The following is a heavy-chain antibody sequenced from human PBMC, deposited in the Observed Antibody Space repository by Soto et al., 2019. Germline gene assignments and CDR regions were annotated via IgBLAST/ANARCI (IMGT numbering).Heavy chain of an antibody. V-gene: IGHV3-53*01. CDR3: ARVDIVATSNVGFDP. J-gene: IGHJ5*02. CDR1: VFSVSSNY. D-gene: IGHD5-12*01. CDR2: IYSGGST. Sequence: PGGSLRSSCADSVFSVSSNYMSWVRQAPGKGLEWVSVIYSGGSTYYADSVKGRFNISRDNSKNTLYLQMNSLRAEDTAVYYCARVDIVATSNVGFDPWGQGTLVIGSS.